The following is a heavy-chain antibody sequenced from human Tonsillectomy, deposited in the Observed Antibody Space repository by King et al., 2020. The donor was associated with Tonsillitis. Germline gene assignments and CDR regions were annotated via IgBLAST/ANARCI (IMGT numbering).Heavy chain of an antibody. V-gene: IGHV1-69*09. CDR1: GGTFSSYA. Sequence: QLVQSGAEVKKPGSSVKVSCKASGGTFSSYAISWVRQAPGQGLEWMGRIIPILGVPNYAQKFQGRVTITADKSTSTAYMELSSLRYEDTAVYYCARELSSGWFGWFDPWGQGTLVTVSS. J-gene: IGHJ5*02. D-gene: IGHD6-19*01. CDR3: ARELSSGWFGWFDP. CDR2: IIPILGVP.